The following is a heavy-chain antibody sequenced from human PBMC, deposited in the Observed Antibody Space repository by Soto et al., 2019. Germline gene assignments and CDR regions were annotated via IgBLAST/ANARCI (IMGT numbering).Heavy chain of an antibody. J-gene: IGHJ3*01. Sequence: VQVVESGGGLVQPGGSLRLSCATSKFTFSAYAMTWVRQAPGEGLEWVSSISGSGGGTSYADSAKGRFSISRDNSKNTLYLRMNSLRVEDTAVYYCTRDPNGDHIGAFDFWGQGIVVTVSS. CDR3: TRDPNGDHIGAFDF. V-gene: IGHV3-23*04. CDR1: KFTFSAYA. CDR2: ISGSGGGT. D-gene: IGHD4-17*01.